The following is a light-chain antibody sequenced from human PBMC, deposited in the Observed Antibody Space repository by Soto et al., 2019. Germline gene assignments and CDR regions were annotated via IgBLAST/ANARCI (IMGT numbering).Light chain of an antibody. J-gene: IGLJ3*02. V-gene: IGLV1-44*01. CDR3: AAWVDSLNGPL. Sequence: QSVLTQPPSASGTPGQRVTISCSGSSSNIGSNTVNWYQQLPGTAPTLLIYSNNQRPSGVPDRFSGSKSGTSASLAVNGLQSEDEADYYCAAWVDSLNGPLFGVGTKVTVL. CDR2: SNN. CDR1: SSNIGSNT.